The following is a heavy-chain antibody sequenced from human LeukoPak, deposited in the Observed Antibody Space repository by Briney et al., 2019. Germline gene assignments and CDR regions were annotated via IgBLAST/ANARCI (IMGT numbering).Heavy chain of an antibody. Sequence: GESLKISCKGSGYSFTSYWIGWVRQVPGKGLEWMGIIYPGDSDTRYSPSFQGQVTISADKSISTAYLQWSSLKASDTAMYYCARHEGIVGATTTSFYGMDVWGQGTTDTVSS. V-gene: IGHV5-51*01. CDR1: GYSFTSYW. J-gene: IGHJ6*02. CDR3: ARHEGIVGATTTSFYGMDV. CDR2: IYPGDSDT. D-gene: IGHD1-26*01.